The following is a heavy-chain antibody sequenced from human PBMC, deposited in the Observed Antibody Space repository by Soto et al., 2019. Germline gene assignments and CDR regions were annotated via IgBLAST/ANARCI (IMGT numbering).Heavy chain of an antibody. CDR3: ERRYGYYFDY. J-gene: IGHJ4*02. Sequence: SETLSLTCTVSGGSISSYYWSWIRQPPGKGLEWIGYIYYSGSTNYNPSLKSRVTISVDTSKNQLSLKLSSVTAADTAVYYCERRYGYYFDYWGQGTLVTVSS. D-gene: IGHD4-17*01. V-gene: IGHV4-59*08. CDR1: GGSISSYY. CDR2: IYYSGST.